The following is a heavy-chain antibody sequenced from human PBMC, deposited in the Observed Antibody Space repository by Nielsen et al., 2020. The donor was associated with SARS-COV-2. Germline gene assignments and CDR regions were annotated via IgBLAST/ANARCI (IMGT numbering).Heavy chain of an antibody. Sequence: GESLKISCTGSGFTFSDYSMNWVRQAPGKGLEWVASISGDSNYIFYSELVKGRFTMSRDNGKNSLYLQMNTLRSEDTALYYCTRGFYSQSDCWGQGTLLTVSS. D-gene: IGHD2-15*01. J-gene: IGHJ4*02. CDR2: ISGDSNYI. V-gene: IGHV3-21*01. CDR3: TRGFYSQSDC. CDR1: GFTFSDYS.